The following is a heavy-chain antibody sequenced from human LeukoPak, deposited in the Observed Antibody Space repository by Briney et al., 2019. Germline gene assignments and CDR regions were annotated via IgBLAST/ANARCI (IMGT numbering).Heavy chain of an antibody. CDR1: GYTFTSYA. J-gene: IGHJ5*02. V-gene: IGHV1-3*01. CDR2: INAGNGNT. CDR3: ARDPGYCSSTSCPQNWFDP. Sequence: ASVKVSCKASGYTFTSYAMHWVRQAPGQRLEWMGWINAGNGNTKYSQKFQGRVTITRDTSASTAYMELSSLRSEDTAVYYCARDPGYCSSTSCPQNWFDPWGQGTLVTVSS. D-gene: IGHD2-2*01.